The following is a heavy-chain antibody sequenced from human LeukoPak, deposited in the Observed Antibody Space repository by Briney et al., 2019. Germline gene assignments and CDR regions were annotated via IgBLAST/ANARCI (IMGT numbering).Heavy chain of an antibody. CDR1: GFTFSSYW. CDR3: ARELLRGAFDI. J-gene: IGHJ3*02. V-gene: IGHV3-74*01. CDR2: IDSDGSRT. Sequence: GGSLRLSCAASGFTFSSYWMHWVRQVPGEGLVWVSRIDSDGSRTSYADSVKGRFTISRDNSKNTLYLQMNSLRAEDTAVYYCARELLRGAFDIWGQGTMVTVSS. D-gene: IGHD4-17*01.